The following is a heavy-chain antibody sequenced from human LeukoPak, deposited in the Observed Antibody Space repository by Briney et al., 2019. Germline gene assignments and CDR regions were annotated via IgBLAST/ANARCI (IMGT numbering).Heavy chain of an antibody. Sequence: GGSLRLSCAASGFTFSSYWMHWVRQAPGKGLEWVANIKQDAGEKYYLDSLRGRFTISRDNAKNSLYLQMNSLRVEDTAMYFCTKEAWGGPGPWGQGTLVTVSS. CDR2: IKQDAGEK. CDR1: GFTFSSYW. J-gene: IGHJ5*02. CDR3: TKEAWGGPGP. D-gene: IGHD3-10*01. V-gene: IGHV3-7*01.